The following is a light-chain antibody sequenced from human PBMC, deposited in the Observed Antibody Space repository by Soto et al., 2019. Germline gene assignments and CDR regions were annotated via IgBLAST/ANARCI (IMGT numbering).Light chain of an antibody. CDR3: QQYYTYLT. Sequence: DRVTITCRASQYTSTWLAWYQQKPGKAPKLLIFDASTLESGVPSRFSGSGSGTVFTLTISSLQPDDIATYYCQQYYTYLTFGGGTKVETK. CDR1: QYTSTW. CDR2: DAS. V-gene: IGKV1-5*01. J-gene: IGKJ4*01.